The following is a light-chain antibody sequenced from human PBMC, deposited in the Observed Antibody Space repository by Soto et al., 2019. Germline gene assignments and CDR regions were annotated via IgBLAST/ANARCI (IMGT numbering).Light chain of an antibody. CDR2: GAS. CDR3: QQYGSSGT. J-gene: IGKJ1*01. V-gene: IGKV3-20*01. CDR1: QSVSNNY. Sequence: EIVLAQSPGTRTLSPGERATLSFRASQSVSNNYLAWYQQKPGQAPRLLIYGASNRATGIPDRFSGSGSGTDFTLTISRLEPEDFAVYYCQQYGSSGTFGQGTKVDIK.